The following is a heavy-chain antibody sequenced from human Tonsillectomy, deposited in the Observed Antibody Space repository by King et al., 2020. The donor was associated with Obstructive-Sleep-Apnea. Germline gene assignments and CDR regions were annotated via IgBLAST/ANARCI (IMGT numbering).Heavy chain of an antibody. J-gene: IGHJ4*02. CDR3: AKEADYGPFDY. V-gene: IGHV3-23*04. CDR1: GFTLSSHA. D-gene: IGHD4/OR15-4a*01. Sequence: VQLVESGGGLGQPGGSLRLSCAASGFTLSSHAMSWVRQAPGKGLEWVSRIRGTDGGTYYADSVKGRFTISRDNSKNTLSLQMISLRAEDTAVYYCAKEADYGPFDYWGQGILVTVSS. CDR2: IRGTDGGT.